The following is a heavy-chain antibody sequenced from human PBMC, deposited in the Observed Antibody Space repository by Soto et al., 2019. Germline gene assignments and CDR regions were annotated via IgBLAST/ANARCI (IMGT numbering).Heavy chain of an antibody. D-gene: IGHD7-27*01. CDR3: ARWRLGITEEYAFDI. Sequence: GSSVKVSCKASGYTFTSYGISWVRQAPGQRLEWMGWINPGNGNTKYSQKFQGRVTITRDTSASTAYMELSSLRSEDTAVYYCARWRLGITEEYAFDIWGQGTMVTVSS. CDR1: GYTFTSYG. CDR2: INPGNGNT. V-gene: IGHV1-3*01. J-gene: IGHJ3*02.